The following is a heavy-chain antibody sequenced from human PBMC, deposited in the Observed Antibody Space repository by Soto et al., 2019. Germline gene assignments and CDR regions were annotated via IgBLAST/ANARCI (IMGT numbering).Heavy chain of an antibody. CDR3: ARAYQLLNLDYYYGMDV. J-gene: IGHJ6*02. D-gene: IGHD2-2*02. V-gene: IGHV3-21*01. CDR2: ISSSSSYI. Sequence: GGSLRLSCAASGFTFNTYSMNWVRQAPGKGLEWVSPISSSSSYIYYADSVKGRFTISRDNAKNSLSLQMNSLRAEDTAVYYCARAYQLLNLDYYYGMDVWGQGTTVTVSS. CDR1: GFTFNTYS.